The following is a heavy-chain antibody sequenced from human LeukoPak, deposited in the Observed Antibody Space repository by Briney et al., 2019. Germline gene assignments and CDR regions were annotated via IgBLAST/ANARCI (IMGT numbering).Heavy chain of an antibody. V-gene: IGHV3-48*01. CDR1: GFTFSSYS. J-gene: IGHJ4*02. CDR3: ARRGVEWELLLFDY. Sequence: GGSLRLSCAASGFTFSSYSMNWVRQAPGKGLEWVSYISSSSTIYYADSVKGRFTISRDNAKNSLYLQMNSLRAEDTAVYYCARRGVEWELLLFDYWGQGTLVTVSS. CDR2: ISSSSTI. D-gene: IGHD1-26*01.